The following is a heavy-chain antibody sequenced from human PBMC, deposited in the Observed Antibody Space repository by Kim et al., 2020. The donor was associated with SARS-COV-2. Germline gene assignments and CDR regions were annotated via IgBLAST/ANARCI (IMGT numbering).Heavy chain of an antibody. V-gene: IGHV3-30*02. CDR3: AQARHYYGSWSYYSC. Sequence: DSVKGRLTNSKDNSKITLYLQMDSLRAEDTAVYYCAQARHYYGSWSYYSCWGQGTLVTVSS. J-gene: IGHJ4*02. D-gene: IGHD3-10*01.